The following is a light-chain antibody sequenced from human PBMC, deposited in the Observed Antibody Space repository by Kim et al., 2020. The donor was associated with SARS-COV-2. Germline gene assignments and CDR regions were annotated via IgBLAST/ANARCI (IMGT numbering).Light chain of an antibody. CDR1: SNDIGIYKF. Sequence: GQSVTISCTGTSNDIGIYKFVSWYQQHPGKAPKLIIFDVSERSTGVPDRFSCSQSANTASLTISGLQPEDESDYYCCSYAGSYTFVFGGGTQLTVL. V-gene: IGLV2-11*03. J-gene: IGLJ3*02. CDR3: CSYAGSYTFV. CDR2: DVS.